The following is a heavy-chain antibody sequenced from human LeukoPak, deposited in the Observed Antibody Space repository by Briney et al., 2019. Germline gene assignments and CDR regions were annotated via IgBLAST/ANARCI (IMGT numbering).Heavy chain of an antibody. CDR2: IYYSGST. CDR1: GGSISSSSYY. CDR3: AKRRDAYLYCSGGSCGHAFDI. Sequence: PSETLSLTCTVSGGSISSSSYYWGWIRQPPGKGLEWIGSIYYSGSTYYNPSLKSRVTISVDTSKNQFSLKLSSVTGADTAVYYCAKRRDAYLYCSGGSCGHAFDIWGQGTMVTVSS. V-gene: IGHV4-39*01. D-gene: IGHD2-15*01. J-gene: IGHJ3*02.